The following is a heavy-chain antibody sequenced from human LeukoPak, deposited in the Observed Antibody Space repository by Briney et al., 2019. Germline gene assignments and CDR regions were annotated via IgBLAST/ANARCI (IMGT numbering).Heavy chain of an antibody. V-gene: IGHV1-69*13. CDR3: ARVGVDDSGNILKYFFDY. Sequence: ASVKVSCKASGGTFSSYAISWVRQAPGQGLEWMGGIIPIFGTANYAQKFQGRVTITADESTSTAYMELSSLRSEDTALYYCARVGVDDSGNILKYFFDYWGQGTLVTVSS. J-gene: IGHJ4*02. D-gene: IGHD4-23*01. CDR2: IIPIFGTA. CDR1: GGTFSSYA.